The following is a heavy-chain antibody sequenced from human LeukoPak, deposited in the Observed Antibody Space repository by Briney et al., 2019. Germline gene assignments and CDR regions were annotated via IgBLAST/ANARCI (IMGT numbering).Heavy chain of an antibody. V-gene: IGHV4-59*11. CDR1: GVSLSSHY. D-gene: IGHD3-10*01. CDR3: AREEGSGSYHY. CDR2: IYDSGST. J-gene: IGHJ4*02. Sequence: SETLSLTCTVSGVSLSSHYWSWIRQPPGKGLEWIGYIYDSGSTNYNPSLKSRVTISVDTSKNQFSLKLSSVAAADTAVYYCAREEGSGSYHYWGQGTLVTVSS.